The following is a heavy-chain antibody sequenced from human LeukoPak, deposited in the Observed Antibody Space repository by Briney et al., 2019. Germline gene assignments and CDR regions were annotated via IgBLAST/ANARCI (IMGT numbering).Heavy chain of an antibody. CDR2: ISGSRNTT. V-gene: IGHV3-23*01. CDR3: AKGPAPYCSGGSCYSPHWYFDL. CDR1: QFTFSNYA. D-gene: IGHD2-15*01. J-gene: IGHJ2*01. Sequence: GGSLRLSCAASQFTFSNYAMSWVRQAPGKGLEWVSAISGSRNTTYFGDSVTGRFTISRDNPKNTVYLQMNSLSAEDTAVYYCAKGPAPYCSGGSCYSPHWYFDLWGRGTLVTVSS.